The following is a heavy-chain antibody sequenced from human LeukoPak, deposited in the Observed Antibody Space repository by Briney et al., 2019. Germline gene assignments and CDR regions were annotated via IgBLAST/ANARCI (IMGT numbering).Heavy chain of an antibody. J-gene: IGHJ4*02. CDR1: GGSISSSSYY. CDR2: IYYSGST. V-gene: IGHV4-39*07. Sequence: SETLSLTCTVSGGSISSSSYYWGWLRQPPGKGLEWIGSIYYSGSTYYNPSLKSRVTISVHTSKNQFSLKLSSVTAADPAVYFCAREIVGTPCVDYWGQGTLVTVSS. CDR3: AREIVGTPCVDY. D-gene: IGHD1-26*01.